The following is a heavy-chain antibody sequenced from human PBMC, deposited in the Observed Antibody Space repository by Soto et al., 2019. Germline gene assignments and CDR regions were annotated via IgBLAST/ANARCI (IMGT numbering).Heavy chain of an antibody. CDR3: TNDRDVEVRGVLFPY. D-gene: IGHD3-10*01. J-gene: IGHJ4*03. CDR1: GFTFSNAW. CDR2: IQSKTDSGTT. V-gene: IGHV3-15*01. Sequence: EVQLVESGGGLVKPGGSLRLSCAASGFTFSNAWMTWVRQAPGRGLEWVGRIQSKTDSGTTDYSAPVKGRFTISRDDSKNALYLEKNKLQTEEPAGYYCTNDRDVEVRGVLFPYWGHGTLGTVSS.